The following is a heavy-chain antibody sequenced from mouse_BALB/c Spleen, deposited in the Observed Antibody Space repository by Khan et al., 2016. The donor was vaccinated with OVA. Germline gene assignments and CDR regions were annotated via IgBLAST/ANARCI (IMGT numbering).Heavy chain of an antibody. CDR1: GYSITSGYG. D-gene: IGHD1-2*01. V-gene: IGHV3-2*02. CDR2: ISYSGST. J-gene: IGHJ2*01. Sequence: EVQLQESGPGLVKPSQSLSLTCTVTGYSITSGYGWNWIRQFPGNKLEWMGYISYSGSTNYNPSLNSRISITRDPSKNQVFLQLNSVTTEDTATYYCARTARIKYWGQGTTLTVSS. CDR3: ARTARIKY.